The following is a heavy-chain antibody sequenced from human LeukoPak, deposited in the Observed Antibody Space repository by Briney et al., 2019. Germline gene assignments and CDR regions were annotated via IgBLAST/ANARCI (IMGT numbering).Heavy chain of an antibody. Sequence: GGSLRLSCAASGFTFSTYAMSWVRQAPGKGLEWVSSIRSGGNTYYADSVKGRFTISRDNSKNTLFLQLNSLRAEDTAVYFCSKDFTVTTVGYFHYWGQGTPVTVSS. CDR2: IRSGGNT. CDR1: GFTFSTYA. V-gene: IGHV3-23*01. J-gene: IGHJ1*01. CDR3: SKDFTVTTVGYFHY. D-gene: IGHD4-17*01.